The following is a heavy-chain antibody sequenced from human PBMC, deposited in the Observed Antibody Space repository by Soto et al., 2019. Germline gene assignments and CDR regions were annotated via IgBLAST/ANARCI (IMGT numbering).Heavy chain of an antibody. D-gene: IGHD3-16*01. J-gene: IGHJ5*02. Sequence: QLQLQESGPGLVKPSETLSLTCKVSGTSISSSNYYWGWIRQPPGKGLEWIGSINYNGRAYYNPSLKSRVTISVETSQNRCFMKLTSATAADTAVYFCARLSGGRYVYLDPWGQGTLVSVSS. V-gene: IGHV4-39*01. CDR1: GTSISSSNYY. CDR2: INYNGRA. CDR3: ARLSGGRYVYLDP.